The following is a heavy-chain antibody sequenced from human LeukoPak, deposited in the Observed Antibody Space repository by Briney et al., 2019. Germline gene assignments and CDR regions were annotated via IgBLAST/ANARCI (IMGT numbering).Heavy chain of an antibody. V-gene: IGHV3-23*01. CDR3: AKVHSGSYK. Sequence: PGGSLRLSCAASGFTFSNYAMNWVRQAPGKGLEWVSAISGSGGDTYYADSVKGRFTMSRDNSKNTLYLQMNSLRAEDTAVYYCAKVHSGSYKWGQGTLVTVSS. CDR1: GFTFSNYA. CDR2: ISGSGGDT. D-gene: IGHD1-26*01. J-gene: IGHJ4*02.